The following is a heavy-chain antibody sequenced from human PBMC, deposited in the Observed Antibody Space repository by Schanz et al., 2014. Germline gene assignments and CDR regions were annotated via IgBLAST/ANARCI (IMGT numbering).Heavy chain of an antibody. J-gene: IGHJ6*03. Sequence: VQLVESGGGLIQPGGSLRLSCAASGFTLSSYGIHWVRQAPGKGLEWVAVIWSDGTNEYYADSVKGRFTISGDSSKYTVYLQMNSLRADDTAVDYCAKGPYYYYYMDVWGNGTTVTVSS. V-gene: IGHV3-33*08. CDR3: AKGPYYYYYMDV. CDR1: GFTLSSYG. CDR2: IWSDGTNE.